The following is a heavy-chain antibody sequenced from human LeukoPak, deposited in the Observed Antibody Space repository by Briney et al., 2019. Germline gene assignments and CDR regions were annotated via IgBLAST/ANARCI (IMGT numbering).Heavy chain of an antibody. CDR3: ARHALTREALYYFDY. CDR2: IYPGDSDT. CDR1: GYSFTSYW. D-gene: IGHD7-27*01. V-gene: IGHV5-51*01. Sequence: GESLKISCKDSGYSFTSYWIGWLRQMPGKDLEWMGSIYPGDSDTRYSPSFQGQVTISADKSISTAYLQWSSLKASDTAIYYCARHALTREALYYFDYWGQGTLVTVSS. J-gene: IGHJ4*02.